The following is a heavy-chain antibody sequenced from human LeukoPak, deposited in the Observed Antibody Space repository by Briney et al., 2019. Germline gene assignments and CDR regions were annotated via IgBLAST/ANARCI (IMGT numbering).Heavy chain of an antibody. CDR1: GFTFSSYW. D-gene: IGHD4-23*01. J-gene: IGHJ5*02. Sequence: GGSLRLSCAASGFTFSSYWMHWVRQAPGKGLVWVSRINSDGSSTSYAGSVKGRFTISRDNAKNTLYLQMNSLRAEDTAVYYCARQVPYYGGNSGWFDPWGQGTLVTVSS. CDR2: INSDGSST. V-gene: IGHV3-74*01. CDR3: ARQVPYYGGNSGWFDP.